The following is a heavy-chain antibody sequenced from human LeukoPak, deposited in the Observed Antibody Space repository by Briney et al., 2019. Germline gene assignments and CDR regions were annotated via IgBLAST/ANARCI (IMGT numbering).Heavy chain of an antibody. Sequence: GGSLRLSCAASGFTFSSHAMSWVRQAPGKGLEWVSAISGSGGSTYYADSVKGRFTISRDNSKNTLYLQMNSLRAEDTAVYYCAKDLGEWLAPIDYWGQGTLVTVSS. CDR2: ISGSGGST. V-gene: IGHV3-23*01. D-gene: IGHD5-24*01. J-gene: IGHJ4*02. CDR3: AKDLGEWLAPIDY. CDR1: GFTFSSHA.